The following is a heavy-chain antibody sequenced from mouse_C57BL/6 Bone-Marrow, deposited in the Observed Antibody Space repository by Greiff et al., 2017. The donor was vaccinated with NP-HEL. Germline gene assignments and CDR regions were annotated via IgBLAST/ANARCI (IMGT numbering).Heavy chain of an antibody. Sequence: VQLKESGPVLVKPGASVKMSCKASGYTFTDYYMNWVKQSHGKSLEWIGVINPYNGGTSYNQKFKGKATLTVDKSSSTAYMELNSLTSEDSAVYYCARPCYYFDYWGQGTTLTVSS. V-gene: IGHV1-19*01. CDR2: INPYNGGT. J-gene: IGHJ2*01. CDR1: GYTFTDYY. CDR3: ARPCYYFDY.